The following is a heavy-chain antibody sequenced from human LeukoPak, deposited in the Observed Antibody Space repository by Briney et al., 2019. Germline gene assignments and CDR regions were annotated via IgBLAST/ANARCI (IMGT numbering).Heavy chain of an antibody. V-gene: IGHV3-30*04. J-gene: IGHJ6*02. CDR2: ISYDGSYK. CDR1: GFTFSTYA. Sequence: RPRGSLRLSCAASGFTFSTYAMYWVRQAPGKGLEWVTIISYDGSYKFYADSVKGRFTISRDNSENTLYLQMNSLGADDTAVYYCAREGAEAGMDVWGQGTTVIVSS. CDR3: AREGAEAGMDV.